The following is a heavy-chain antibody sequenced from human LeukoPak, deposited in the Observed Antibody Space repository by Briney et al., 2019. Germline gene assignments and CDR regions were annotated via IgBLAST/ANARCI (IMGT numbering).Heavy chain of an antibody. V-gene: IGHV4-39*01. Sequence: PSETLSLTCSVFGGSINSSGFQWDWLRQPPGKGLEWIGSIYYTGSTNYNPSLKSRVSISMDTSENQFSLTLSSVTAAETAVYYCVRRDINGWYNWFDPWGQGTLVTVSS. CDR3: VRRDINGWYNWFDP. CDR2: IYYTGST. D-gene: IGHD2-15*01. J-gene: IGHJ5*02. CDR1: GGSINSSGFQ.